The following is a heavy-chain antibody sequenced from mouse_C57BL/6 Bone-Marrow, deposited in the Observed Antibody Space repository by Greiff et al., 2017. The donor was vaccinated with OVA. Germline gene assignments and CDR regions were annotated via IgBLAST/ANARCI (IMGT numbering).Heavy chain of an antibody. J-gene: IGHJ1*03. Sequence: EVHLVESGEGLVKPGGSLKLSCAASGFTFSSYAMSWVRQTPEKRLEWVAYISSGGDYIYYADTVKGRFTISRDNARNTLYLQMSSLKSKDTAMYYCKRAPPPNYYGSSYWYFDVWGTGTTVTVSS. CDR2: ISSGGDYI. CDR1: GFTFSSYA. D-gene: IGHD1-1*01. V-gene: IGHV5-9-1*02. CDR3: KRAPPPNYYGSSYWYFDV.